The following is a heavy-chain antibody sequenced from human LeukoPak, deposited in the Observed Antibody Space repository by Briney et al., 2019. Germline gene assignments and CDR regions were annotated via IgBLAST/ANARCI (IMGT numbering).Heavy chain of an antibody. V-gene: IGHV4-39*01. CDR1: GGSFSYYY. D-gene: IGHD3/OR15-3a*01. CDR2: IYYSGNT. J-gene: IGHJ4*02. Sequence: SETLSLTCAVYGGSFSYYYWSWIRQPPGKGLEWIGSIYYSGNTYYNASLKSQVSISIDTSKNQFSLKLTSVTAADTAVYYCARQTGSGLFILPGGQGTLVTVSS. CDR3: ARQTGSGLFILP.